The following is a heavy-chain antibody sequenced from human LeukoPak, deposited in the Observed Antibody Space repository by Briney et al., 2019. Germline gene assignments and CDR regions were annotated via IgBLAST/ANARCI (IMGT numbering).Heavy chain of an antibody. D-gene: IGHD1-1*01. J-gene: IGHJ4*02. CDR1: GGSISPYY. Sequence: SETLSLTCTAPGGSISPYYWSWIRQTPGKGLEWIGYILYSGTTTNYNPSLKSRVTISVDTSKNQFSLKLSSVTAADTAVYYCARVGDWNDLVYWGQGTLVTVSS. CDR2: ILYSGTT. CDR3: ARVGDWNDLVY. V-gene: IGHV4-59*01.